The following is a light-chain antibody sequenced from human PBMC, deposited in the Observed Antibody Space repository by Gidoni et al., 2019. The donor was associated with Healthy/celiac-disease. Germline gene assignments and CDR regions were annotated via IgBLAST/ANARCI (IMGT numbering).Light chain of an antibody. Sequence: DIVLTQSPGTLSLSPGERATLSCRASQSVRSSYLAWYPQKPGQAPRLLIYGASSRATGIPDRFSGSGSGTDFTLTISRLEPEDFAVYYCQQYGSSPETFGQGTKVEIK. CDR3: QQYGSSPET. J-gene: IGKJ1*01. V-gene: IGKV3-20*01. CDR2: GAS. CDR1: QSVRSSY.